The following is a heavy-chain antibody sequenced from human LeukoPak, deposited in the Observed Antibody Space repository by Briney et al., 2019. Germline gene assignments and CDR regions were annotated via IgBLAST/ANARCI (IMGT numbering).Heavy chain of an antibody. CDR1: GYTFTGYY. V-gene: IGHV1-2*06. Sequence: ASVKVSCKASGYTFTGYYMHWVRQAPGQGLEWMERINPNSGGTNYAQKLQGRVTMTTDTSTSTAYMELRSLRSDDTAVYYCARGHTIFGVFDYWGQGTLVTVSS. CDR2: INPNSGGT. D-gene: IGHD3-3*01. J-gene: IGHJ4*02. CDR3: ARGHTIFGVFDY.